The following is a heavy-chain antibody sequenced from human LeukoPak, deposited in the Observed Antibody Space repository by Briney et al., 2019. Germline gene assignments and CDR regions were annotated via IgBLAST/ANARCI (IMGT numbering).Heavy chain of an antibody. CDR3: AKDGVEGVRGVIIYGMDV. CDR1: GFTFSSYG. V-gene: IGHV3-30*18. D-gene: IGHD3-10*01. CDR2: ISYDGSNK. Sequence: GGSLRLSCAASGFTFSSYGMHWVRQAPGKGLEWVAVISYDGSNKYYADSVKGRFTISRDNSKNTLYLQMNSLRAEDTAVYYCAKDGVEGVRGVIIYGMDVWGQGTTVTVSS. J-gene: IGHJ6*02.